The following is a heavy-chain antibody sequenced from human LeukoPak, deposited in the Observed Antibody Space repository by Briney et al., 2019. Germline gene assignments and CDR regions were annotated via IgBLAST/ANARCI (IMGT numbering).Heavy chain of an antibody. CDR2: IYSSGNT. V-gene: IGHV4-38-2*02. CDR1: GYSISSGYY. D-gene: IGHD5-12*01. J-gene: IGHJ5*02. CDR3: ARDLGYSGFDWAP. Sequence: SETLSLTCTVSGYSISSGYYWGWIRQPPRKRLEWVGSIYSSGNTYYNPTLKSRVSISVDTSKNQFSLNLTSVTGADAAVYYCARDLGYSGFDWAPWGQGTLVTVSS.